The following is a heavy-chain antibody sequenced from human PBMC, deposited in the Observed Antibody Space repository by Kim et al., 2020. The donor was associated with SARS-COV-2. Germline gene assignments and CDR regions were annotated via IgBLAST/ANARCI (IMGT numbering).Heavy chain of an antibody. D-gene: IGHD6-13*01. J-gene: IGHJ4*02. Sequence: AASVGARFTISRDNSKNALYLQLNSLRAEDTALYYCAKDVSRGWYNHFEDWGQGNLVTVSS. CDR3: AKDVSRGWYNHFED. V-gene: IGHV3-23*01.